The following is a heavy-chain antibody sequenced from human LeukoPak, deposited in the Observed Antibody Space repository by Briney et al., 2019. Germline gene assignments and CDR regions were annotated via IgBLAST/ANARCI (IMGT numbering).Heavy chain of an antibody. D-gene: IGHD2/OR15-2a*01. V-gene: IGHV3-9*01. CDR3: AISYPAFNIDY. CDR2: ISWNSGSI. Sequence: GRSLRLSCAASGFTFDDYAMHWVRQAPGKGLEWVSGISWNSGSIGYADSVKGRFTISRDNAKNSLYLQMNSLRAEDTALYYCAISYPAFNIDYWGQGTLVTVSS. CDR1: GFTFDDYA. J-gene: IGHJ4*02.